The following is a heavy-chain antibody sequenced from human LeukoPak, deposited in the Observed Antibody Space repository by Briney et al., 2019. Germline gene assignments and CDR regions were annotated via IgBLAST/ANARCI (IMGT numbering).Heavy chain of an antibody. CDR3: AGNGRGGPDY. CDR1: AGSISSYY. V-gene: IGHV4-59*01. CDR2: IYYSGST. Sequence: PSETLSLTCTVSAGSISSYYWSWIRQHPGKGREWIGYIYYSGSTNYNPSLTIRVTISVETSKNHFSLKLRYVTAADTAVYYCAGNGRGGPDYWGQGTLVTVSS. D-gene: IGHD2-8*01. J-gene: IGHJ4*02.